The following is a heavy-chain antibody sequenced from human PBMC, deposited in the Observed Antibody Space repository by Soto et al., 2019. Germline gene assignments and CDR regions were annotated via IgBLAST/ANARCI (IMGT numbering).Heavy chain of an antibody. J-gene: IGHJ4*02. D-gene: IGHD2-15*01. Sequence: ASVKVSCKAFGGSFRDYAISWVLQAPGQGLEWMGGIIPIFGTPNYAQKFQDRVTFTAHESTNTAYMELSRLTSEDTAVYYCARDRAPRGWSYLDLWGQGTQVTVSS. CDR2: IIPIFGTP. CDR3: ARDRAPRGWSYLDL. CDR1: GGSFRDYA. V-gene: IGHV1-69*13.